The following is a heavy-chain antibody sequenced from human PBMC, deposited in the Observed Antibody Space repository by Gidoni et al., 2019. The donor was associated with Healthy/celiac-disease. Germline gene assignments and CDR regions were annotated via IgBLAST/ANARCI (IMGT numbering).Heavy chain of an antibody. J-gene: IGHJ4*02. CDR3: AKVPSRFGELLLWFDY. V-gene: IGHV3-30*18. CDR2: ISYDGSNK. Sequence: QVQMVESGGGVVQPGRSLRLPCAASGFTFSSYGMHWVRQAPGKGLEWVAVISYDGSNKYYADSVKGRFTISRDNSKNTLYLQMNSLRAEDTAVYYCAKVPSRFGELLLWFDYWGQGTLVTVSS. D-gene: IGHD3-10*01. CDR1: GFTFSSYG.